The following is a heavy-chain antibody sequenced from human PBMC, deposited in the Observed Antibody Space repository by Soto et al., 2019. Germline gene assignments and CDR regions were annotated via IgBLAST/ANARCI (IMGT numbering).Heavy chain of an antibody. J-gene: IGHJ6*03. CDR3: ARSSYGGYPHYYMDV. CDR1: GFTFDDYA. V-gene: IGHV3-9*01. Sequence: GGSLRLSCAASGFTFDDYAMHWVRQAPGKGLEWVSGISWNSGSIGYADSVKGRFTISRDNAKNSLYLQMNSLRAEDTALYYCARSSYGGYPHYYMDVWGKGTTVTVSS. CDR2: ISWNSGSI. D-gene: IGHD5-12*01.